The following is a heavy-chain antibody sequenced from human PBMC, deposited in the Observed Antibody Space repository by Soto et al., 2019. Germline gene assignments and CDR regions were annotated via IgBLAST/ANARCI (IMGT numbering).Heavy chain of an antibody. CDR3: ARAYYDFWSGYYQGYYYYYGMDV. CDR1: GFTFSSYA. Sequence: PGGSLRLSCAASGFTFSSYAMHWVRQAPGKGLEWVAVISYDGSNKYYADSVKGRFTISRDNSKNTLYLQMNSLRAEDTAVYYCARAYYDFWSGYYQGYYYYYGMDVWCQGTTVTVSS. CDR2: ISYDGSNK. J-gene: IGHJ6*02. D-gene: IGHD3-3*01. V-gene: IGHV3-30-3*01.